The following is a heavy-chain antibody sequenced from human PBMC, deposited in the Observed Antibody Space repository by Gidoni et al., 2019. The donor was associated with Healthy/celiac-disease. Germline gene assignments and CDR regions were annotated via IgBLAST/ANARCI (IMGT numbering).Heavy chain of an antibody. CDR3: ARDRNLFLPEVDAFDI. D-gene: IGHD1-7*01. J-gene: IGHJ3*02. Sequence: QVQLVDSGGGVVQPGRSLRLSCAASGLTFNNYGMDWVRQAPGKGMEWVAVLWYDGNNKHYAASVKVRFTISRDNSKNTLYLKMNSLRAEDTAVYYCARDRNLFLPEVDAFDIWGQGTKVAVSS. V-gene: IGHV3-33*01. CDR2: LWYDGNNK. CDR1: GLTFNNYG.